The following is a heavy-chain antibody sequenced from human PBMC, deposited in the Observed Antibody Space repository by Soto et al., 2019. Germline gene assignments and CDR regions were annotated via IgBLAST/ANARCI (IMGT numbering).Heavy chain of an antibody. Sequence: SETLSLTCTVSGGSISSYYWSWIRQSPGKGLEWLGYVYYTGSTNYSPSLRSRVSISVDTSKNEFSLRLSSVTAADTAVYFCARSVAVPGAHIDYWGQGTQVTVSS. V-gene: IGHV4-59*01. CDR2: VYYTGST. D-gene: IGHD6-19*01. J-gene: IGHJ4*02. CDR1: GGSISSYY. CDR3: ARSVAVPGAHIDY.